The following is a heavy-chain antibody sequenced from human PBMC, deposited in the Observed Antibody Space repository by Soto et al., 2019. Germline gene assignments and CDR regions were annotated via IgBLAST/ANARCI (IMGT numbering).Heavy chain of an antibody. V-gene: IGHV3-15*01. Sequence: GGSLRLSCAASVFTFSNAWMSWVRQAPGKGLEWVGRIKSKTDGGTTDYAAPVKGRFTISRDDSKNTLYLQMNSLKTEDTAVYYCTTDYGGKPGPIWGQGTLVTVSS. J-gene: IGHJ4*02. CDR1: VFTFSNAW. D-gene: IGHD4-17*01. CDR2: IKSKTDGGTT. CDR3: TTDYGGKPGPI.